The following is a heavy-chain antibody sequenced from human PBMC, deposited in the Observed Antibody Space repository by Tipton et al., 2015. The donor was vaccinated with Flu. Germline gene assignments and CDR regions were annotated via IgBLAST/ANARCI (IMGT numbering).Heavy chain of an antibody. V-gene: IGHV4-39*01. J-gene: IGHJ4*02. CDR2: IYYSGST. CDR3: ATKEVSYCSGGSCYSYYFDY. CDR1: GGSISSSSYY. Sequence: TLSLTCTVSGGSISSSSYYWGWIRQPPGKGLEWTGSIYYSGSTYYNPSLKSRVTISVDTSKNQFSLKLSSVTAADTAVSYCATKEVSYCSGGSCYSYYFDYWGQGTLVTVSS. D-gene: IGHD2-15*01.